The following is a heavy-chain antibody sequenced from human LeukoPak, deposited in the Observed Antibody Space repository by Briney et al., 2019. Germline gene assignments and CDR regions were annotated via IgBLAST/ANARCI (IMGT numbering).Heavy chain of an antibody. D-gene: IGHD5-18*01. V-gene: IGHV4-59*08. CDR3: ARFKGEYSYGPLIDY. J-gene: IGHJ4*02. CDR1: GGSISSYY. Sequence: SETLSLTCTVSGGSISSYYWSWIRQPPGKGLEWIGYIYYSGSTNYNPSLKSRVTISVDTSKNQFSLKLSSVTAADTAVYYCARFKGEYSYGPLIDYWGQGTLVTVSS. CDR2: IYYSGST.